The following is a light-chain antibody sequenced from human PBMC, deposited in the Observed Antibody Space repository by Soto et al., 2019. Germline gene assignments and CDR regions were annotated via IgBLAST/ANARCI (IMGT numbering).Light chain of an antibody. J-gene: IGKJ2*01. Sequence: EIVLTQSPGTLSLSPGERATLSCRASQSVSSSYLAWYQQKPGQAPRLLNYDASSRATGIPDRFSGSGSGTDFTLTISRLEPEDFAVYFCQQYGSSPYTFGQGTKLEIE. CDR1: QSVSSSY. CDR3: QQYGSSPYT. V-gene: IGKV3-20*01. CDR2: DAS.